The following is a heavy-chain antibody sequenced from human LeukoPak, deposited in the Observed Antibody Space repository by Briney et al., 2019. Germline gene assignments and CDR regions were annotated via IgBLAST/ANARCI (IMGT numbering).Heavy chain of an antibody. CDR2: MNPNSGNT. D-gene: IGHD3-3*01. V-gene: IGHV1-8*03. J-gene: IGHJ5*02. CDR1: GYTFTSYD. CDR3: ARASSYDFWSGYQNNWFDP. Sequence: VASVKVSCKASGYTFTSYDINWVRQATGQGLEWMGWMNPNSGNTGYAQKFQGRVTITTNTSISTAYMELNSLRSEDTAVYYCARASSYDFWSGYQNNWFDPWGQGTLVTVSS.